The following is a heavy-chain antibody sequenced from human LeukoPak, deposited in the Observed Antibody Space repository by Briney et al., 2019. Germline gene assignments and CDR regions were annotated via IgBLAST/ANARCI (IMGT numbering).Heavy chain of an antibody. CDR1: GGSISSTTYY. Sequence: SETLSLTCTVSGGSISSTTYYWGWIRQPPGKGLEWIGDIYYGGSTYYNPSLKSRVAMSIDTSNNQFSLKLSSVTAADTAVYYCARDSPEYSSSSAWFDPWGQGTLVTVSS. CDR2: IYYGGST. V-gene: IGHV4-39*07. J-gene: IGHJ5*02. D-gene: IGHD6-6*01. CDR3: ARDSPEYSSSSAWFDP.